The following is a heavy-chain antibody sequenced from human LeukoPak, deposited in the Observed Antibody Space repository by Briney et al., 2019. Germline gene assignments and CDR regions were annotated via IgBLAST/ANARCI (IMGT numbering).Heavy chain of an antibody. Sequence: SETLSLTCTVSGGSISSYYWSWIRQPPGKGLEWIGRIYTSGSTNYNPSLKSRVTMSVDTSKNQFSLKLSSVTAADTAVYYCARGYCSGGSCLGYFDYWGQGTLVTVSS. V-gene: IGHV4-4*07. CDR3: ARGYCSGGSCLGYFDY. CDR1: GGSISSYY. CDR2: IYTSGST. D-gene: IGHD2-15*01. J-gene: IGHJ4*02.